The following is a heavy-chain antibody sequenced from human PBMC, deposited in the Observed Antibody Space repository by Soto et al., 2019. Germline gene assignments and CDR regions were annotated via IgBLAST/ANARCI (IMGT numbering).Heavy chain of an antibody. J-gene: IGHJ4*02. V-gene: IGHV3-15*07. CDR3: TTAPRLLLRGYYFDY. CDR1: GFTFSSYW. CDR2: IKSKTDGGTT. Sequence: GGSLRLSCAASGFTFSSYWMHWVRQAPGKGLEWVGRIKSKTDGGTTDYAAPVKGRFTISRDDSKNTLYLQMNSLKTEDTSVYYCTTAPRLLLRGYYFDYWGQGTLVTVSS. D-gene: IGHD3-3*01.